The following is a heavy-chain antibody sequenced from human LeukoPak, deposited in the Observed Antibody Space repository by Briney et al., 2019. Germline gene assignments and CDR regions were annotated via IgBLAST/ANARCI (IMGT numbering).Heavy chain of an antibody. CDR1: GGSFSGYY. CDR2: INHRGST. CDR3: ARGGNGSRNWFDP. D-gene: IGHD1-26*01. J-gene: IGHJ5*02. V-gene: IGHV4-34*01. Sequence: SETLSLTCAVYGGSFSGYYWSWIRQPPGKGLEWIGEINHRGSTNYNPSRKSRVTISVDTSKNQFSLKLSSVTAADTAVYYCARGGNGSRNWFDPWGQGTLVTVSS.